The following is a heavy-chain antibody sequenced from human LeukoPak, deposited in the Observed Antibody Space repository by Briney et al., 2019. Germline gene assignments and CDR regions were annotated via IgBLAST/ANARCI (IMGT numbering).Heavy chain of an antibody. CDR1: GFTFSSYA. Sequence: GGSLRLSCAASGFTFSSYAMSWVRQAPGKGLEWVSGISGSGSSTYYADSVKGRFTLSRDNSKNTLHLQMSSLRAEDTAVYYCAFQQLLLEAFDLWGQGTMVTVSS. J-gene: IGHJ3*01. D-gene: IGHD6-13*01. CDR2: ISGSGSST. CDR3: AFQQLLLEAFDL. V-gene: IGHV3-23*01.